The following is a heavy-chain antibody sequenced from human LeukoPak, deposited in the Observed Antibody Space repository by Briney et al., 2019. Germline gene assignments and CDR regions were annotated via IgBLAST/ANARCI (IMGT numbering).Heavy chain of an antibody. J-gene: IGHJ3*01. Sequence: GESLKISCKGSGYRFKAYWMAWVRPMPGKGLEWMGLIYPDDSDTRYSPSFQSQVTISADKSVRTAYLQWSSLKASDTAMYYCAKPNITYYYDSRGYDAFDVWGQGTMVTVSS. V-gene: IGHV5-51*01. D-gene: IGHD3-22*01. CDR1: GYRFKAYW. CDR3: AKPNITYYYDSRGYDAFDV. CDR2: IYPDDSDT.